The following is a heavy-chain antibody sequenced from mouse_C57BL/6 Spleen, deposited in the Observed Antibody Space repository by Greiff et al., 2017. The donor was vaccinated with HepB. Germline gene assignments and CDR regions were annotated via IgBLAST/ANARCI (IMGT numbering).Heavy chain of an antibody. CDR1: GYAFSSSW. CDR3: ARGNHTWFAY. V-gene: IGHV1-82*01. CDR2: IYPGDGDT. J-gene: IGHJ3*01. Sequence: QVQLKESGPELVKPGASVKISCKASGYAFSSSWMNWVKQRPGKGLEWIGRIYPGDGDTNYNGKFKGKATLTADKSSSTAYMQLSSLTSEDSAVYFCARGNHTWFAYWGQGTLVTVSA. D-gene: IGHD2-1*01.